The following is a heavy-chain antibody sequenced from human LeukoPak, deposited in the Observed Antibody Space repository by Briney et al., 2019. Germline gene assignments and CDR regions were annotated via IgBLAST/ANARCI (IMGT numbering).Heavy chain of an antibody. V-gene: IGHV4-59*01. CDR1: GGSISNYY. Sequence: PSETPSPTCIVAGGSISNYYSSWVRQPPGKGRGWLGYIYYWGTTKYKPSLKSRVTISLHTSKNQFSLRLSSVTAADTAVYYCARDRSDSSNWHYFGYWGQGTLVTVSS. CDR3: ARDRSDSSNWHYFGY. D-gene: IGHD6-13*01. J-gene: IGHJ4*02. CDR2: IYYWGTT.